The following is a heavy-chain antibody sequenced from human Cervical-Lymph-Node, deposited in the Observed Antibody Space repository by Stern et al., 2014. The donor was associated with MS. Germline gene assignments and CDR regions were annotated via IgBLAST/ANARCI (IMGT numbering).Heavy chain of an antibody. V-gene: IGHV3-23*04. CDR3: ALLATPTDY. Sequence: EEQLVESGGGLVQPGGTLRLSCVASGFTFSSYAINWVRQAPGKGLQWVSAIVASGERTYYADSVKGRFTISRDNSKNTVHLQMTSLRAEDTAMYFCALLATPTDYWGQGTLVAVSS. CDR1: GFTFSSYA. J-gene: IGHJ4*02. CDR2: IVASGERT. D-gene: IGHD2-15*01.